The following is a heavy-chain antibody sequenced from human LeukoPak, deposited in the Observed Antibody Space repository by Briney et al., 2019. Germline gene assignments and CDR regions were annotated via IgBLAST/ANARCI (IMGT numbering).Heavy chain of an antibody. D-gene: IGHD2-15*01. CDR2: ISYDGSNK. CDR1: GFTFSSYA. CDR3: ARDSCSGGSCSPVRGWFDP. V-gene: IGHV3-30-3*01. Sequence: GRSLRLSCAASGFTFSSYAMHWVRQAPGKGLEWVAVISYDGSNKYYADSVKGRFTISRDNSKNTLYLQMNSLRAEDTAVYYCARDSCSGGSCSPVRGWFDPWGQGTLVTVSS. J-gene: IGHJ5*02.